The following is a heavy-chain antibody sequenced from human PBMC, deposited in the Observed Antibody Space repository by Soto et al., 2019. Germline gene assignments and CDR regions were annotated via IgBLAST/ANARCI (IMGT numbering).Heavy chain of an antibody. D-gene: IGHD6-19*01. CDR1: GGSFSGYS. CDR3: PRGEVSRGWYVGDAFDI. CDR2: INHSGST. J-gene: IGHJ3*02. V-gene: IGHV4-34*01. Sequence: SETLSLTCAVYGGSFSGYSWSWIRQPPGKGLEWIGEINHSGSTNYNPSLKSRVTISVDTSKNQFSLKLSSVTAADTAVYYCPRGEVSRGWYVGDAFDIWGQGTMVTVSS.